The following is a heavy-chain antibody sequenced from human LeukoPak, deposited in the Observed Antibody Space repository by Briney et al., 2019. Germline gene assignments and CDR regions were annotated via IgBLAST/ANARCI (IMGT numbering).Heavy chain of an antibody. CDR3: ARAYCSGGSCPFDY. D-gene: IGHD2-15*01. CDR1: GGSISSGGYY. CDR2: IYYSGST. V-gene: IGHV4-31*03. Sequence: SQTLSLTCTVSGGSISSGGYYWSWIRQHPGKGLEWIWYIYYSGSTYYNPSLKSRVTISVDTSKNQFSLKLSSVTAADTAVYYCARAYCSGGSCPFDYWGQGTLVTVSS. J-gene: IGHJ4*02.